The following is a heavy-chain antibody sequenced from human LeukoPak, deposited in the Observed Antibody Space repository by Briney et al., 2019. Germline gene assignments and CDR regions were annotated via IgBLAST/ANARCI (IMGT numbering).Heavy chain of an antibody. CDR3: ARGTLYSGWSYYLDY. J-gene: IGHJ4*02. V-gene: IGHV4-4*02. Sequence: KASETLSLTCAVSGGSISSSNWWSWVCQPPVKGLEWIGEIYHSGSTNYNPSLKSRVTISVDKSKNQFSLKLISVTAADTAVYYCARGTLYSGWSYYLDYWGQGTQVTVSS. D-gene: IGHD6-19*01. CDR1: GGSISSSNW. CDR2: IYHSGST.